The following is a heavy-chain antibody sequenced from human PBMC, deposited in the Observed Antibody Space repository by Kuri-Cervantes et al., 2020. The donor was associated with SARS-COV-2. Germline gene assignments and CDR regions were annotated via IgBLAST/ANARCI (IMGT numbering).Heavy chain of an antibody. Sequence: ASVKVSCKGYGYTVSSYGIAWVRQAPGQGLEWMAWTRVSNGNTNSAQKFQARVAMTTDTSTNTVFMELRSLRSDDTAVYYCARSYYGRYSDGFDIWGQGTLVTVSS. CDR2: TRVSNGNT. CDR1: GYTVSSYG. J-gene: IGHJ3*02. V-gene: IGHV1-18*04. CDR3: ARSYYGRYSDGFDI. D-gene: IGHD1-26*01.